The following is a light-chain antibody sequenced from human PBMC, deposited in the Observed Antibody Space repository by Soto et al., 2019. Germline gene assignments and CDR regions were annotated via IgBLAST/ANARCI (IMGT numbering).Light chain of an antibody. Sequence: DIQMTQSPSSLSASVGDRVTITCRASQSVSSYLHWYQHKPGKAPKLLIYAASSLQSGVPSRFSGSGSVTDFTLTISSLQPEDFATYYCQQSYSTPITFGQGTRLEIK. CDR2: AAS. J-gene: IGKJ5*01. CDR3: QQSYSTPIT. CDR1: QSVSSY. V-gene: IGKV1-39*01.